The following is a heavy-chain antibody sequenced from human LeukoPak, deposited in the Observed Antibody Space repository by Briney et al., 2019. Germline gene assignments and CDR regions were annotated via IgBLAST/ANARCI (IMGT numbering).Heavy chain of an antibody. CDR3: AREGPFGGVIVNFDY. CDR2: ISSSSSTI. V-gene: IGHV3-48*04. D-gene: IGHD3-16*02. J-gene: IGHJ4*02. CDR1: GFTFSSYS. Sequence: GGSLRLSCAASGFTFSSYSMNWVRQAPGKGLEWVSYISSSSSTIYYADSVKGRFTISRDNAKNSPYLQMNSLRAEDTAVYYCAREGPFGGVIVNFDYWGQGTLVTVSS.